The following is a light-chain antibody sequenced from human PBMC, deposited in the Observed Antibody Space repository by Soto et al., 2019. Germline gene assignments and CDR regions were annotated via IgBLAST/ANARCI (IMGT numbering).Light chain of an antibody. V-gene: IGKV1-5*03. CDR1: QSISLW. CDR3: PQYNSYSRT. CDR2: KAS. Sequence: DIQMTQFPSTLSASARDRVTITCRASQSISLWLAWYQQKPGKAPKLLIYKASILASGVPSRFSGSGSGTEFTLSINSLQPDEFATYYCPQYNSYSRTFGQGTELEIK. J-gene: IGKJ2*01.